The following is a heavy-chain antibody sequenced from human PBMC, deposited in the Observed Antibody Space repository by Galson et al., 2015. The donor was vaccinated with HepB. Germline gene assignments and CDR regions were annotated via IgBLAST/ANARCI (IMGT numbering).Heavy chain of an antibody. CDR2: INPSGGST. J-gene: IGHJ5*02. Sequence: SVKVSCKASGYTFTSYYMHWVRQAPGQGLEWMGIINPSGGSTSYAQRFQGRVTMTRDTSTSTVYMELSSLRSEDTAVYYCARENSRVVPAATENWFDPWGQGTLVTVSS. CDR3: ARENSRVVPAATENWFDP. D-gene: IGHD2-2*01. CDR1: GYTFTSYY. V-gene: IGHV1-46*01.